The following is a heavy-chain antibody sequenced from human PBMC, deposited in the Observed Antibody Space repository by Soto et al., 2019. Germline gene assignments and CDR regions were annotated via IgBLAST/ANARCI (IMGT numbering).Heavy chain of an antibody. D-gene: IGHD3-22*01. J-gene: IGHJ6*02. CDR3: ARERNYDSSGYSYYYGMDV. V-gene: IGHV4-31*03. CDR1: GGSISSGGYY. CDR2: IYSSGST. Sequence: QVQLQESGPGLVKPSQTLSLTCTVSGGSISSGGYYWSWIRQHPGKGLEWIGYIYSSGSTYYNPSLKSRVTISVDTSKNQFSLKLSSVTAADTAVYYCARERNYDSSGYSYYYGMDVWGQGTTVTVSS.